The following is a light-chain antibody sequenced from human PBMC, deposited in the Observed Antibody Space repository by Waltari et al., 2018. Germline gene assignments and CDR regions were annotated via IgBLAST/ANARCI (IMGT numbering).Light chain of an antibody. CDR3: VTWDDSLNGWV. J-gene: IGLJ3*02. V-gene: IGLV1-44*01. CDR2: NNY. CDR1: HSNIGRNT. Sequence: QSVVTPSPSASGAPGQRVTISCSGSHSNIGRNTLAWYQQLPGTAPKLLIFNNYQRPSGVPDRFSASKSGTSASLAISGLQSEDEAEYYCVTWDDSLNGWVFGGGTKLAVV.